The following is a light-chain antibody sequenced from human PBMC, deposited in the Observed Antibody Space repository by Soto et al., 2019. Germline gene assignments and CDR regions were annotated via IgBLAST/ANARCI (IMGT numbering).Light chain of an antibody. J-gene: IGKJ1*01. Sequence: DIKMTQSPSSLSASVGARVTITCRASQSIRPYLNAYQQKPGKTSKIRIYRAINLHSVFPSRCSGSGSETDYSLTTSRLQPEELATYYCHQSYRTPAWTLDRCINVDIK. CDR2: RAI. CDR1: QSIRPY. V-gene: IGKV1-39*01. CDR3: HQSYRTPAWT.